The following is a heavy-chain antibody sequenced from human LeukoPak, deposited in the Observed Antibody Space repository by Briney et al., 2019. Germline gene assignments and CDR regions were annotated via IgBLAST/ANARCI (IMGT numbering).Heavy chain of an antibody. CDR1: GGSFSGYY. Sequence: TSETLSLTCAVYGGSFSGYYWSWIRQPPGKGLEWIGEINHSGSTNYNPSLKSRVTISVDTSKNQFSLKLSSVTAADTAVYYCASLVGATTLDYWGQGTLVAVSS. CDR2: INHSGST. CDR3: ASLVGATTLDY. J-gene: IGHJ4*02. V-gene: IGHV4-34*01. D-gene: IGHD1-26*01.